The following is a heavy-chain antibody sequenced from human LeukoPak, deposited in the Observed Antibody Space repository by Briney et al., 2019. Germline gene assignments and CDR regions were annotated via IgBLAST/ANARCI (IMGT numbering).Heavy chain of an antibody. CDR2: ISGSGGSS. J-gene: IGHJ6*03. CDR3: AKCILTGYYKGYMDV. D-gene: IGHD3-9*01. V-gene: IGHV3-23*01. Sequence: GGSLRLSCAASGFTFSSYGMSWVRQAPGKGLEWVSAISGSGGSSFYADSVKGRFTISRDNSKNTLYLQMNSLRAEDTAVYYCAKCILTGYYKGYMDVWGKGTTATISS. CDR1: GFTFSSYG.